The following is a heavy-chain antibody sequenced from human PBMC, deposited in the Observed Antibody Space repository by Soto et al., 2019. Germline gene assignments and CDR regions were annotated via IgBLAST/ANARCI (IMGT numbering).Heavy chain of an antibody. Sequence: SETLSLTCAVSGGSISSSNWWSWVRQPPGKGLEWIGEIYHSGSTNYNPSLKSRVTISVDKSKNQFSLKLSSVTAADTAVYYCARVRRRFSYGYLYYFDYWGQGTLVTVSS. D-gene: IGHD5-18*01. CDR1: GGSISSSNW. J-gene: IGHJ4*02. CDR3: ARVRRRFSYGYLYYFDY. V-gene: IGHV4-4*02. CDR2: IYHSGST.